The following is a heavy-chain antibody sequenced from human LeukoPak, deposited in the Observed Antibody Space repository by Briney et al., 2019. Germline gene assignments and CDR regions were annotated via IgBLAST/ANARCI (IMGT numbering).Heavy chain of an antibody. Sequence: ASVKASCKVSGYTLTSYGISWVPQAPVQGLEWMGWISAYNGNTNYAQKLQGRVTMTTDTSSSTAYMELRSLRSDDTAVYYCARGPWGSYSSSDPFDYWGQGTLVTVSS. J-gene: IGHJ4*02. CDR2: ISAYNGNT. D-gene: IGHD6-6*01. CDR1: GYTLTSYG. CDR3: ARGPWGSYSSSDPFDY. V-gene: IGHV1-18*01.